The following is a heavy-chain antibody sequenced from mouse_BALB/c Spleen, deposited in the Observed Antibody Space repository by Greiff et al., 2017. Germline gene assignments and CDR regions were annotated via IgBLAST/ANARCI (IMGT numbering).Heavy chain of an antibody. J-gene: IGHJ2*01. Sequence: QVQLKESGPELVKPGASVKISCKASGYAFSSSWMNWVKQRPGQGLEWIGRIYPGDGDTNYNGKFKGKATLTADKSSSTAYMQLSSLTSVDSAVYFCARSLPYAFYFDYWGQGTTLTVSS. V-gene: IGHV1-82*01. CDR3: ARSLPYAFYFDY. CDR1: GYAFSSSW. CDR2: IYPGDGDT. D-gene: IGHD1-1*01.